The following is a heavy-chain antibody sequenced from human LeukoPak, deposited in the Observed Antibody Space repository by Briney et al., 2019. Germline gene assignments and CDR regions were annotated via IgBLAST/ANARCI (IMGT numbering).Heavy chain of an antibody. CDR1: GYSFTSYW. J-gene: IGHJ3*02. CDR2: IYPGDSDT. V-gene: IGHV5-51*01. Sequence: GESLKISCKGSGYSFTSYWIGWVRQMPGKGLEWMGVIYPGDSDTRYSPSFQGQVTISADKSISTAYLQWSSLKASDTAMYYCARWIVGATHNEAFDIWGQGTMVTVSS. D-gene: IGHD1-26*01. CDR3: ARWIVGATHNEAFDI.